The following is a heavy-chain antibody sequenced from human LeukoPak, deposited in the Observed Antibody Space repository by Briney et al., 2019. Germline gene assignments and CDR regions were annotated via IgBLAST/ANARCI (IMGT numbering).Heavy chain of an antibody. D-gene: IGHD5-12*01. J-gene: IGHJ3*02. V-gene: IGHV1-69*05. Sequence: ASVKVSCKASGGTFSSYAISWVRQAPGQGLEWMGGIIPIFGTANYAQKFQGRVTITTDESTSTAYMELSSLRSEDTAVYYCARAPLRYSGYRDAFDIWGQGTMVTVSS. CDR3: ARAPLRYSGYRDAFDI. CDR1: GGTFSSYA. CDR2: IIPIFGTA.